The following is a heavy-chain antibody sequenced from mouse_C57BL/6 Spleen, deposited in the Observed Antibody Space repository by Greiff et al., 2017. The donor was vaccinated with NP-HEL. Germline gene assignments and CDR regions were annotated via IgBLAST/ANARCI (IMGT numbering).Heavy chain of an antibody. CDR1: GYAFSSSW. Sequence: QVQLQQSGPELVKPGASVKISCKASGYAFSSSWMNWVKQRPGKGLEWIGRIYPGDGDTNYNGKFKGKATLTADKSSSTAYMQLSSLTSEDSAVYFCANRIFDYWGQGTTLTVSS. CDR3: ANRIFDY. V-gene: IGHV1-82*01. J-gene: IGHJ2*01. CDR2: IYPGDGDT.